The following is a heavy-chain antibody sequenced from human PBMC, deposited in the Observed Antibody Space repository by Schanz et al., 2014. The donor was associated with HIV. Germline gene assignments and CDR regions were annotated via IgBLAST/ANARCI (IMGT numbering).Heavy chain of an antibody. V-gene: IGHV3-74*01. CDR3: ARGGLQWHPEWFDY. J-gene: IGHJ4*02. D-gene: IGHD4-4*01. Sequence: EVQLVESGGDLVQPGGYLRLSCAASGFTFSNYWMHWVRQAPGKGLVWISHMELDGSTTNYADSVKGRFTISRDNAKNTLYLQMDSVRAEDTAVYYCARGGLQWHPEWFDYWGQGTLVSVSS. CDR2: MELDGSTT. CDR1: GFTFSNYW.